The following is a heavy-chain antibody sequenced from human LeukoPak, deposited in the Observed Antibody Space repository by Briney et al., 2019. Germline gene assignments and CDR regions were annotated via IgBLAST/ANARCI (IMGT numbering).Heavy chain of an antibody. Sequence: GASVKVSCKASGGTFSSYAISWVRQAPGQGLEWMGGIIPIFGTANYAQKFQGRVTITADESTSTAYMELSSLRPEDTAVYYCARDKSGSNSFDYWGQGTLVTVSS. D-gene: IGHD1-26*01. J-gene: IGHJ4*02. CDR1: GGTFSSYA. V-gene: IGHV1-69*13. CDR3: ARDKSGSNSFDY. CDR2: IIPIFGTA.